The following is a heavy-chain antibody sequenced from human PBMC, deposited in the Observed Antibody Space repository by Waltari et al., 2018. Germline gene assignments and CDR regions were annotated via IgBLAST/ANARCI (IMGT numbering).Heavy chain of an antibody. D-gene: IGHD2-2*01. CDR2: IHAGNSNT. J-gene: IGHJ6*02. Sequence: QVQLVQSGAEVKRPGASVKVSCKTSGYPFTSYIIHWPRPAPGKRPEWMGWIHAGNSNTKYSQKFQDRVTITRDTSASTFDMELSRLRSEDPCVDCCAREGVPAAVRADYYDPRDVWGQGTTVTVS. CDR1: GYPFTSYI. CDR3: AREGVPAAVRADYYDPRDV. V-gene: IGHV1-3*01.